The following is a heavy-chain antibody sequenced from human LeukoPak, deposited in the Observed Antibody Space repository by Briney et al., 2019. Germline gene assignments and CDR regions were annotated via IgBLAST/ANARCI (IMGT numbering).Heavy chain of an antibody. V-gene: IGHV3-7*01. J-gene: IGHJ4*02. CDR1: GFTFSSYW. CDR3: AREAYSSSWTRPGFDY. CDR2: IKQDGSEK. D-gene: IGHD6-13*01. Sequence: GGSLRLSCAASGFTFSSYWMSWVRQAPGKGLEWVANIKQDGSEKYYVDSVKGRFTISRDNAKNSLYLQMNSLRAEDTAVYYCAREAYSSSWTRPGFDYWGQGTLVTVSS.